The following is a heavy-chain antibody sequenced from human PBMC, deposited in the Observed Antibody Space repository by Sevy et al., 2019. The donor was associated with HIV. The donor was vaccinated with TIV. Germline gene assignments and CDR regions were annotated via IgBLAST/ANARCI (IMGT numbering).Heavy chain of an antibody. V-gene: IGHV5-51*01. CDR3: AASRSGYFDSSGYYIY. Sequence: GESLKISCKGSGYSFTSHWIGWVRHMPGKGLEWMGIIYPDDSDTRYSPSFQGQVTFSAGKSISTAYLQRSSLKASDTAMYYCAASRSGYFDSSGYYIYWGQGTLVTVSS. J-gene: IGHJ4*02. CDR1: GYSFTSHW. D-gene: IGHD3-22*01. CDR2: IYPDDSDT.